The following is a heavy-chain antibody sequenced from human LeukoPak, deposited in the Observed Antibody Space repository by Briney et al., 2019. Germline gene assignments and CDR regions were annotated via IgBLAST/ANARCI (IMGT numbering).Heavy chain of an antibody. V-gene: IGHV5-51*01. J-gene: IGHJ5*02. Sequence: GESLEISCEGSGYSFTSYWIGGVRHMPGKGLEWMGIIYPGDSDTRYSPSFQGQVTISADKSISTASLEQSSLKDSDTDMYYRARKTKGGRFPFTWFDTWGQETPVTVSS. CDR3: ARKTKGGRFPFTWFDT. D-gene: IGHD3-3*01. CDR1: GYSFTSYW. CDR2: IYPGDSDT.